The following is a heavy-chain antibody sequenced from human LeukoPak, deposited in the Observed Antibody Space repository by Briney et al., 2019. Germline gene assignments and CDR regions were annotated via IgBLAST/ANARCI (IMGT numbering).Heavy chain of an antibody. CDR2: ISGSGGST. Sequence: GGSLRLSCAASGFTFSRYAMSWVRQAPGKGLEWVSAISGSGGSTYYADSVKGRFTISRDNSKNTLYLQMNSLRAEDTAVYYCAKALDIVVVPAAIDYWGQGTLVTVSS. CDR3: AKALDIVVVPAAIDY. D-gene: IGHD2-2*01. CDR1: GFTFSRYA. J-gene: IGHJ4*02. V-gene: IGHV3-23*01.